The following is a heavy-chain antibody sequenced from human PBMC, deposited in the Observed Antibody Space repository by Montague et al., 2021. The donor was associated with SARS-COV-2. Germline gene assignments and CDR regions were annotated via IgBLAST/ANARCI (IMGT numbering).Heavy chain of an antibody. CDR2: GYFPGSV. CDR1: GDSITRYY. CDR3: ARDLSRAFCEGDSCYSENWFGS. D-gene: IGHD2-21*02. J-gene: IGHJ5*01. Sequence: SETLSLTCTVSGDSITRYYWTWIRQSPGTGLEWIGYGYFPGSVNYNPSPNRRVSVSIDTSKNQYSLELTSVTAADTAIYYCARDLSRAFCEGDSCYSENWFGSWGQGTLVTVSS. V-gene: IGHV4-59*01.